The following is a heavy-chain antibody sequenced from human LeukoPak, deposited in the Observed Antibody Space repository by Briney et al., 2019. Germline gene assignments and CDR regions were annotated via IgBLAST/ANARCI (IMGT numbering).Heavy chain of an antibody. Sequence: ASVKVSCKVSGYTLTELSMHWVRQAPGKGLEWMGCFDPEDGETIYAQKFQGRVTMTEDTSTDTAYMELSSLRSEDTAVYYCATGEDRFGVVISFDYWGQGTLVTVSS. D-gene: IGHD3-3*01. CDR1: GYTLTELS. CDR3: ATGEDRFGVVISFDY. V-gene: IGHV1-24*01. J-gene: IGHJ4*02. CDR2: FDPEDGET.